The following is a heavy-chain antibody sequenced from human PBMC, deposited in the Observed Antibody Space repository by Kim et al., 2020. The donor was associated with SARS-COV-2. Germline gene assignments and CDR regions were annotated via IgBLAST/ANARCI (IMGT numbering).Heavy chain of an antibody. V-gene: IGHV3-53*01. D-gene: IGHD6-13*01. CDR1: GFTVSNNY. CDR2: VYRGGST. CDR3: AGGGSSAAAGVDWFDP. J-gene: IGHJ5*02. Sequence: GGSLRLSCAASGFTVSNNYMSWVRQAPGKGLEWVAVVYRGGSTYYADSVKGRFTISRDNSKNTLYLQMDRLRVEDTAVYFCAGGGSSAAAGVDWFDPWGQGSLVTVSS.